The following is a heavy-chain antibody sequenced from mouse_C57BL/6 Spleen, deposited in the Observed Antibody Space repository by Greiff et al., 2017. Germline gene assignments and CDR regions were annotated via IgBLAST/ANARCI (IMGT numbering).Heavy chain of an antibody. D-gene: IGHD4-1*01. CDR2: IDPEDGDT. Sequence: VQLKQSGAELVRPGASVKLSCTASGFNIKDYYMHWVKQRPEQGLEWIGRIDPEDGDTEYAPKFQGKATMTADTSSNTAYLQLSSLTSEDTAGYYCTKELGRDFGCWGQGTTLTVAS. V-gene: IGHV14-1*01. CDR1: GFNIKDYY. J-gene: IGHJ2*01. CDR3: TKELGRDFGC.